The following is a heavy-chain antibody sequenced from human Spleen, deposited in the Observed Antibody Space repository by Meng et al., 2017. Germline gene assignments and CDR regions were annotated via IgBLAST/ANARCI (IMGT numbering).Heavy chain of an antibody. CDR3: ARGAYMYGSPQYFFDF. CDR2: INPSGGHT. Sequence: QVQLVQSGAEVKKPGASVKVSCKASGYTFINYGVVWVRQAPGQGPEWMGIINPSGGHTRSAQKFQDRVTMTRDTSTSAVYMDVSSLRSEDTAVYYCARGAYMYGSPQYFFDFWGQGTLVTVSS. V-gene: IGHV1-46*01. J-gene: IGHJ4*02. CDR1: GYTFINYG. D-gene: IGHD5-18*01.